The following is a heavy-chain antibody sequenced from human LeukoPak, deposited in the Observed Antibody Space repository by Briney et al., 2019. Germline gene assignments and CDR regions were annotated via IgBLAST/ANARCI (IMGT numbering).Heavy chain of an antibody. J-gene: IGHJ4*02. CDR3: ARSLTMVRAYDY. D-gene: IGHD3-10*01. V-gene: IGHV3-30*04. CDR1: GFIFSSYE. Sequence: GGSLRLSCAASGFIFSSYEMNWVRQAPGKGLEWVAVTSYDESHKYYADSVKGRFTISRDNSKNTVYLQMNSLRTEDTAVYYCARSLTMVRAYDYWGQGTLVTVSS. CDR2: TSYDESHK.